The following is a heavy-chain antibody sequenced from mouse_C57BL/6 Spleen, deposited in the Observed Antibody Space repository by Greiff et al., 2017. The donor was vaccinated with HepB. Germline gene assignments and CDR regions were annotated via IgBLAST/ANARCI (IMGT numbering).Heavy chain of an antibody. CDR3: ARAGWLLPYFDY. D-gene: IGHD2-3*01. V-gene: IGHV1-55*01. CDR2: IYPGSSST. Sequence: QVQLKQPGAELVKPGASVKMSCKASGYTFTSYWITWVKQRPGQGLEWIGDIYPGSSSTNYNEKLKSKATLTVDTSSSTAYMQLSSLTSEDSAVYYCARAGWLLPYFDYWGQGTTLTVSS. J-gene: IGHJ2*01. CDR1: GYTFTSYW.